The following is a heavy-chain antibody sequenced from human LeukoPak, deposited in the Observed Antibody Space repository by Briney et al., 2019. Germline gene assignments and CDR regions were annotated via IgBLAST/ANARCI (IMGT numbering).Heavy chain of an antibody. J-gene: IGHJ6*03. Sequence: SETLSLTCTVSGGSISSGSYYWSWIRQPAGTGLEWIARIYTSGSTNYNPSLKSRVTISVDTSKNQFSLKLSSVTAADTAVYYCARGLPPIRGYYYYYYMDVGGKGTTGTIS. CDR2: IYTSGST. CDR3: ARGLPPIRGYYYYYYMDV. CDR1: GGSISSGSYY. V-gene: IGHV4-61*02. D-gene: IGHD5-12*01.